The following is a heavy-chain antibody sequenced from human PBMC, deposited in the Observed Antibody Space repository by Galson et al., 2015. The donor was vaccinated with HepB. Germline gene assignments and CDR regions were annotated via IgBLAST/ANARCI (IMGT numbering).Heavy chain of an antibody. Sequence: SLRLSCAASGFTFSSYAMHWVRQAPGKGLEWVAVISYDGSNKYYADSVKGRFTISRDNSKNTLYLQMNCLRAEDTAVYYCARSIAVAGTPMDVWGQGTTVTVSS. D-gene: IGHD6-19*01. CDR2: ISYDGSNK. CDR3: ARSIAVAGTPMDV. CDR1: GFTFSSYA. J-gene: IGHJ6*02. V-gene: IGHV3-30*04.